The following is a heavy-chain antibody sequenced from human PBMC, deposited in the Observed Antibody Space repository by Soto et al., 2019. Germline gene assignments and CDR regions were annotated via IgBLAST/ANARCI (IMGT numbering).Heavy chain of an antibody. J-gene: IGHJ4*02. CDR3: ARDRPHYGSGSYTVESLDY. CDR2: IYYSGST. Sequence: QVQLQESGPGLVKPSQTLSLTCTVSGGSISSGGYYWSWIRQHPGKGLEWIGYIYYSGSTYYNPSLKSRLTISVDTSKNQFSLKLSSVTAADTAVYYCARDRPHYGSGSYTVESLDYWGQGTLVTVSS. D-gene: IGHD3-10*01. V-gene: IGHV4-31*03. CDR1: GGSISSGGYY.